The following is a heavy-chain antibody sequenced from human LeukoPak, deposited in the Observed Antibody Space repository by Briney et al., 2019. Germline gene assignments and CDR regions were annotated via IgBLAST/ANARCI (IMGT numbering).Heavy chain of an antibody. CDR2: IYTSGST. V-gene: IGHV4-61*02. CDR3: ARESHYYGSTGRFDP. CDR1: GGSISSGSYY. D-gene: IGHD3-10*01. Sequence: SETLSLTCTASGGSISSGSYYWSWIRQPAGKGLEWIGRIYTSGSTNYNPSLKSRVTISVDTSKNQFSLKLSSVTAADTAVYYCARESHYYGSTGRFDPWGQGTLVTVSS. J-gene: IGHJ5*02.